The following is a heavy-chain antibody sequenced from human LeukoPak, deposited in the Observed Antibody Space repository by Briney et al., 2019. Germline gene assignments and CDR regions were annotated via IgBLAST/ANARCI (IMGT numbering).Heavy chain of an antibody. CDR1: GFTFTSYA. CDR2: IKQDGSKL. V-gene: IGHV3-7*01. D-gene: IGHD1-26*01. CDR3: ARWEARDTWVYDY. J-gene: IGHJ4*02. Sequence: PGRSLRLSCAASGFTFTSYAIHWVRQAPGKGLEWVANIKQDGSKLSYVDSVKGRFTVSRDNAKNSLYLQMNSLRAEDTAVYYCARWEARDTWVYDYWGQGTLVTVSS.